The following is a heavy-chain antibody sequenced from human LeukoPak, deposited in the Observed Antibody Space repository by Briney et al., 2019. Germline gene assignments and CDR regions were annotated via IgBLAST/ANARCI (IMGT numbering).Heavy chain of an antibody. CDR2: IYTTGDT. D-gene: IGHD3/OR15-3a*01. V-gene: IGHV4-4*07. J-gene: IGHJ4*02. Sequence: SETLSLTCTVSSGSIRSYHWAWIRQPAGKELEWIGRIYTTGDTDSNPSLKSRVTMSVDTSKNQFSLNLRSVTTADTAFYYCARNGYTKSWTHLDYWGQGILVSVSS. CDR3: ARNGYTKSWTHLDY. CDR1: SGSIRSYH.